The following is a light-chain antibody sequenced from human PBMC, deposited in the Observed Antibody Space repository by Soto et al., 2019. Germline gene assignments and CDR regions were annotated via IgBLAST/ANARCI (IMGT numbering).Light chain of an antibody. Sequence: DIQMTQFPSSLSASVGDRVTITCRASQNIINFLNWYQQKPGKAPNLLIYGASSLKSGDPSRFSGSGSGTDFTLTIANLQPEDFATYFCQQSYSTPYTFGQGTELEI. V-gene: IGKV1-39*01. J-gene: IGKJ2*01. CDR3: QQSYSTPYT. CDR1: QNIINF. CDR2: GAS.